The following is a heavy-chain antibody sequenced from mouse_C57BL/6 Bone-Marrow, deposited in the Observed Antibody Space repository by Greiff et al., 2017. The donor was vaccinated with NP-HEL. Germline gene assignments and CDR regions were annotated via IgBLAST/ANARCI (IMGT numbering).Heavy chain of an antibody. D-gene: IGHD2-3*01. V-gene: IGHV1-55*01. J-gene: IGHJ3*01. CDR2: IYPGSGST. CDR3: ARAPYDGYYFAWFAY. CDR1: GYTFTSYW. Sequence: VQLQQPGAELVKPGASVKMSCKASGYTFTSYWITWVQQRPGQGLEWIGDIYPGSGSTNYNEKFKSKATLTVDTSSSTAYMQLSSLTSEDSAVYYCARAPYDGYYFAWFAYWGQGTLVTVAA.